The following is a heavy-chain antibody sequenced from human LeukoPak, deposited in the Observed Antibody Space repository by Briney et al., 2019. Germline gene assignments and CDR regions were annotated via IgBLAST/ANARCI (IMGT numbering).Heavy chain of an antibody. CDR2: IYYSGST. Sequence: PSETLSLTCTVSDFSISRGYYWSWIRQPPGKGLEWIGYIYYSGSTNYNPSLKSRVTISVDTSKNQFSLKLTSVTAADTAVYYCARTTEGGYTYGYFYYYYMDVWGKGTTVTISS. CDR3: ARTTEGGYTYGYFYYYYMDV. D-gene: IGHD5-18*01. CDR1: DFSISRGYY. J-gene: IGHJ6*03. V-gene: IGHV4-61*01.